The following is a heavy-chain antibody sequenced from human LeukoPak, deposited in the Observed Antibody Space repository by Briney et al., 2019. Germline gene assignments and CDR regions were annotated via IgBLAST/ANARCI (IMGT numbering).Heavy chain of an antibody. V-gene: IGHV1-18*01. J-gene: IGHJ4*02. Sequence: ASVKVSCKASGYTFTSYGISWVRQAPGQGLEWMGWISAYNGNTNYAQKLQGRVTMTTDTSTSTAYMELRSLRSDDTAVYYCARDHRYNWHPRPAYWGQGTLVTVSS. CDR3: ARDHRYNWHPRPAY. CDR2: ISAYNGNT. D-gene: IGHD1-20*01. CDR1: GYTFTSYG.